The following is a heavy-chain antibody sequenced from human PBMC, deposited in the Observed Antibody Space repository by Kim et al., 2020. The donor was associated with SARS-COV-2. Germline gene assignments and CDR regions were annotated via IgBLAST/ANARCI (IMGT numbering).Heavy chain of an antibody. D-gene: IGHD3-9*01. CDR2: IYPGDSDT. J-gene: IGHJ4*02. CDR3: ARCLLGPYNTAYSFDL. Sequence: GESLKISCHASGYNFNTSWIGWVRQVSGRGLEWMGIIYPGDSDTRYSPTFQGQVTISAARSVSPTYLQWNNLKASDSGIYYCARCLLGPYNTAYSFDLWGQGTLVSVSS. CDR1: GYNFNTSW. V-gene: IGHV5-51*01.